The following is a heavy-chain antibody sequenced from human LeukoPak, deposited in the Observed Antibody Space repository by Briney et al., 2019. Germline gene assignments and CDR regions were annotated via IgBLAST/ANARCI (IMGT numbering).Heavy chain of an antibody. CDR2: INAESGDT. J-gene: IGHJ3*01. D-gene: IGHD1-1*01. Sequence: ASVKVSCKASGYSFTAYYMHWVRQAPGQGLEWMGRINAESGDTNYAQKFQGRVTMTRDTSITTAYMEVRRLRSDDTAVYYCARTGNRAFDVWGQGTLVIVSS. CDR1: GYSFTAYY. V-gene: IGHV1-2*02. CDR3: ARTGNRAFDV.